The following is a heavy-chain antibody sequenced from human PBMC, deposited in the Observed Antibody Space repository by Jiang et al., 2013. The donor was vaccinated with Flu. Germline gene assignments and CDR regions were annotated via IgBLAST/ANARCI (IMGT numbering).Heavy chain of an antibody. CDR1: GYSISSGYY. CDR2: IYHSGST. Sequence: GSGLVKPSETLSLTCTVSGYSISSGYYWGWIRQPPGKGLEWIGSIYHSGSTYYNPSLKSRVTISVDTSKNQFSLKLSSVTAADTAVYYCARDLAARASNRFRELLDYWGQGTLVTVSS. CDR3: ARDLAARASNRFRELLDY. J-gene: IGHJ4*02. V-gene: IGHV4-38-2*02. D-gene: IGHD3-10*01.